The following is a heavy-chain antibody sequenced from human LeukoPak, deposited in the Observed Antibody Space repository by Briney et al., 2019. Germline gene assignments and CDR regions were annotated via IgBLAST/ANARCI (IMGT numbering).Heavy chain of an antibody. CDR1: GGSISSGSISSYY. J-gene: IGHJ4*02. Sequence: TLSLTCTVSGGSISSGSISSYYWSWVRQPAGKGLEWIGRIYTSGNTNYNPSLKSRVTMSVDTSKNQFSLKLNSVTAADTAVYYCARRAPSDYWGQGTLATVSS. CDR2: IYTSGNT. V-gene: IGHV4-61*02. CDR3: ARRAPSDY.